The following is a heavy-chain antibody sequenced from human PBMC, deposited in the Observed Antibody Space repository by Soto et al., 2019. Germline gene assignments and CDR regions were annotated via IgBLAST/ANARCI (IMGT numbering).Heavy chain of an antibody. CDR1: GFTFSSYG. Sequence: GGSLRLSCAASGFTFSSYGMHWVRQAPGKGLEWVAVISYDGSNKYCADSVKGRFTISRDNSKNTLYLQMNSLRAEDTAVYYCAKDQQLERPEYWGQGTLVTVSS. V-gene: IGHV3-30*18. CDR2: ISYDGSNK. J-gene: IGHJ4*02. CDR3: AKDQQLERPEY. D-gene: IGHD1-1*01.